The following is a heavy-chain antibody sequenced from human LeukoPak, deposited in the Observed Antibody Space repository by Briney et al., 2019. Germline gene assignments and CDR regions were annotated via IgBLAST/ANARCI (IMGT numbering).Heavy chain of an antibody. CDR3: ARGGLSYCSSTSCYTSEVCYYYYMDV. CDR2: INSDGSST. CDR1: GFTFSSYR. Sequence: GSLRLSCAASGFTFSSYRMHWVRQAPGKGLVWVSRINSDGSSTSYADSVKGRFITSRDNAKNTLYLQMNSLRAEDTAVYYCARGGLSYCSSTSCYTSEVCYYYYMDVWGKGTTVTVSS. D-gene: IGHD2-2*02. V-gene: IGHV3-74*01. J-gene: IGHJ6*03.